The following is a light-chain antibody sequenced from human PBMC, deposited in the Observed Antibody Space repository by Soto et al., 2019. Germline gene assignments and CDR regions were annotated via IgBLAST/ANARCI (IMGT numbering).Light chain of an antibody. Sequence: EVVLTQSPVTLSLSPGERATLSCRASQSFRGLLAWYQQKPGQAPRLLIYDAYNRATGIPPRFSGSGSGTEFTLTISSLQPEDFETYYCQQSFSLPLNFGGGTKVDIK. CDR1: QSFRGL. J-gene: IGKJ4*01. CDR2: DAY. CDR3: QQSFSLPLN. V-gene: IGKV3-11*01.